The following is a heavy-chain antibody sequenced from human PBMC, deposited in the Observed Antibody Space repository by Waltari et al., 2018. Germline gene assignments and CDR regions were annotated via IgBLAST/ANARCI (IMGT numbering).Heavy chain of an antibody. CDR3: ARALLSSSGTNWFDP. D-gene: IGHD6-6*01. CDR1: GGSISSYY. V-gene: IGHV4-59*01. Sequence: QVQLQESGPGLVKPSETLSLTCTVSGGSISSYYWSWIRQPPGKGLEWIGYIYYSGSTNYNPSLKSRVTISVDTSKNQFSLKLSSVTAADTAVYYCARALLSSSGTNWFDPWGQGTLVTVSS. J-gene: IGHJ5*02. CDR2: IYYSGST.